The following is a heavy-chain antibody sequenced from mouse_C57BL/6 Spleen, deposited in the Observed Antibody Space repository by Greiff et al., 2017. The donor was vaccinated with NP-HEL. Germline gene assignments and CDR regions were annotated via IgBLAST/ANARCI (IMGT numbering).Heavy chain of an antibody. Sequence: DVKLVESEGGLVQPGSSMKLSCTASGFTFSDYYMAWVRQVPEKGLEWVANINYDGSSTYYLDSLKSRFIISRDNAKNILYLQMSSLKSEDTATYYCARDYGSSGGFAYWGQGTLVTVSA. J-gene: IGHJ3*01. CDR2: INYDGSST. V-gene: IGHV5-16*01. D-gene: IGHD1-1*01. CDR1: GFTFSDYY. CDR3: ARDYGSSGGFAY.